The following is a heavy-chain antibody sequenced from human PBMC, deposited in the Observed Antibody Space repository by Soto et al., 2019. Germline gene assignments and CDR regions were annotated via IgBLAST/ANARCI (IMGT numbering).Heavy chain of an antibody. CDR2: IVVGSGNT. V-gene: IGHV1-58*01. CDR3: AALYNWNDGAAFDI. D-gene: IGHD1-20*01. CDR1: GFTFTSSA. J-gene: IGHJ3*02. Sequence: ASVKVSCKASGFTFTSSAVQWVRQARGQRLEWIGWIVVGSGNTNYAQKFQERVTITRDMSTSTAYMELSSLRSEDTAVYYCAALYNWNDGAAFDIRGQGTMVTVSS.